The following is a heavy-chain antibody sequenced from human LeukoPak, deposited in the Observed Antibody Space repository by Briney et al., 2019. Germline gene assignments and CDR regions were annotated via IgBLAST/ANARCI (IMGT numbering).Heavy chain of an antibody. CDR2: IIPIFGTA. V-gene: IGHV1-69*05. CDR3: AGGETGYFDY. Sequence: SVKVSCKVSGGTFSSYAISWVRQAPGQGLEWMGRIIPIFGTANYAQKFQGRVTITTDESTSTAYMELSSLRSEDTAVYYCAGGETGYFDYWGQGTLVTVSS. CDR1: GGTFSSYA. J-gene: IGHJ4*02.